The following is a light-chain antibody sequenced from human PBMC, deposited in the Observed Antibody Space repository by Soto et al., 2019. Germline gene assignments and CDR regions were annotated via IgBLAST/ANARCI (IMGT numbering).Light chain of an antibody. CDR1: SSDVGGYNY. J-gene: IGLJ2*01. Sequence: QSALTQPPSASGSPGQSVTISCTGTSSDVGGYNYVSWYQHHPGKGPKLMIYEVSKRPSGVPDRFSGSKSGNTASLTVSGLQAEDEADYYCSSYTGSNNLVVFGGGTQLTVL. CDR3: SSYTGSNNLVV. V-gene: IGLV2-8*01. CDR2: EVS.